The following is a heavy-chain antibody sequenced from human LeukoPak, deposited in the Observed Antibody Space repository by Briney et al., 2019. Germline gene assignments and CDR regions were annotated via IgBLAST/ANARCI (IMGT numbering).Heavy chain of an antibody. CDR2: INHSGST. J-gene: IGHJ4*02. CDR1: GGSFGGYY. D-gene: IGHD2-2*01. V-gene: IGHV4-34*01. Sequence: KPSETLSLTCAVYGGSFGGYYWSWIRQPPGKGLEWIGEINHSGSTNYNPSLKSRVTISVDTSKNQFSLKLSSVTAADTAVYYCARVPAAMPFDYWGQGTLVTVSS. CDR3: ARVPAAMPFDY.